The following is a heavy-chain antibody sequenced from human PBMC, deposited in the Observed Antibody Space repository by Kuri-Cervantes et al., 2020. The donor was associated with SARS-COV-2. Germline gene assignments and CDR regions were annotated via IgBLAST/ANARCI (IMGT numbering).Heavy chain of an antibody. CDR3: AKDLGYSSGGRDQH. J-gene: IGHJ1*01. CDR2: ISGSGGST. V-gene: IGHV3-23*01. D-gene: IGHD6-19*01. Sequence: GGSLRLSCAASGFTFSSYAMSWVRQAPGKGLEWVSAISGSGGSTYYADSVKGRFTISRDNSKSTLYLQMNSLRAEDTAVYYCAKDLGYSSGGRDQHWGQGTLVTVSS. CDR1: GFTFSSYA.